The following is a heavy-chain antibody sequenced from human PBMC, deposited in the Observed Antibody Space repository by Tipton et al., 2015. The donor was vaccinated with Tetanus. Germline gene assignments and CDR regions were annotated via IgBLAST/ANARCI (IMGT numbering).Heavy chain of an antibody. CDR3: ARRSVSARFDD. Sequence: LRPSCTVSGGSIRSGGFYWSWIRQHPVKGLEWIGYIYYTGNTYYNPSLKSRVTISVDTSKNQFSLKLSSVTAADTAVYYCARRSVSARFDDWGQGTLVTVSS. CDR1: GGSIRSGGFY. CDR2: IYYTGNT. D-gene: IGHD6-6*01. V-gene: IGHV4-31*02. J-gene: IGHJ4*02.